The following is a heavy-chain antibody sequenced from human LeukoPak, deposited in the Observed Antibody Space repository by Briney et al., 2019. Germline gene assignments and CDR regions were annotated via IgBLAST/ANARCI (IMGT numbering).Heavy chain of an antibody. CDR1: GGAFTGYY. V-gene: IGHV4-34*01. CDR3: ARQHYYDSAGFSTYFDY. D-gene: IGHD3-22*01. J-gene: IGHJ4*02. Sequence: SETLSLTSAVSGGAFTGYYWSWIRQPPGKGLEWIGEINHSGSTKYSPSPKRRVTILEDTSKNQFSLKLSFVTAAHTAVYYCARQHYYDSAGFSTYFDYWGQEPVVTVSS. CDR2: INHSGST.